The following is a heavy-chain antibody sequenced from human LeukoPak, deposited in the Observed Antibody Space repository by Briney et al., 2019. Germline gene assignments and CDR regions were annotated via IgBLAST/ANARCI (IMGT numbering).Heavy chain of an antibody. D-gene: IGHD2-21*01. CDR2: IKEDGSEK. Sequence: PGGSLRLSCAASGFTIRGYWMSWVRQAPGKGLEWVANIKEDGSEKYYVDSVRGRFTLSRDNTKNSVFLQMNSLRAEDTAVYYCASYGGEIVVTESWYMDVWGKGTTVTISS. CDR1: GFTIRGYW. V-gene: IGHV3-7*01. CDR3: ASYGGEIVVTESWYMDV. J-gene: IGHJ6*03.